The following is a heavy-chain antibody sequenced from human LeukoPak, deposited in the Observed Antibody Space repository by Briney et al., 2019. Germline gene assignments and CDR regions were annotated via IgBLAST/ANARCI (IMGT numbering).Heavy chain of an antibody. V-gene: IGHV4-39*01. CDR2: FYYSGST. J-gene: IGHJ5*02. D-gene: IGHD3-10*01. CDR1: GGSNSSSRYY. CDR3: ARQALELLWFGELLKGGWFDH. Sequence: PSETLSLTCPVSGGSNSSSRYYWGWLRQPPGKGLEWLGSFYYSGSTYYNPSLKSRVTISVDTSKNQFSLKLSSVTAADTAVYYCARQALELLWFGELLKGGWFDHWGQGTLVTVSS.